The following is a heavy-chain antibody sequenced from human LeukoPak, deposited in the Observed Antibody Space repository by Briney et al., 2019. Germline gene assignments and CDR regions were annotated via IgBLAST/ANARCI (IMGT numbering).Heavy chain of an antibody. CDR3: ARNYGSGHLHYYYYYYMDV. Sequence: GASVKVSCKASGYTFTGYYMHWVRQAPGQGLEWMGWINPNSGGTNYAQKFQGRVTMTRDTSISTAYMELSRLRSDDTAVYYCARNYGSGHLHYYYYYYMDVWGKGTTVTVSS. V-gene: IGHV1-2*02. J-gene: IGHJ6*03. CDR1: GYTFTGYY. D-gene: IGHD3-10*01. CDR2: INPNSGGT.